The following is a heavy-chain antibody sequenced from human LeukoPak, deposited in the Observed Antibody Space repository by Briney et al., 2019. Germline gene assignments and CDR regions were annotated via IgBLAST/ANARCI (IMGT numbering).Heavy chain of an antibody. CDR1: GHSFALYW. D-gene: IGHD3-3*01. V-gene: IGHV5-51*01. CDR3: ARLFGVDPHYFDY. J-gene: IGHJ4*02. Sequence: GESLKISCKGSGHSFALYWIGWVRQMPGKGLEWMGIIYPGDSDTRYSPSFQGQVTISADKSISTAYLQWSSLKASDTAIYYCARLFGVDPHYFDYWGQGTLVTVSS. CDR2: IYPGDSDT.